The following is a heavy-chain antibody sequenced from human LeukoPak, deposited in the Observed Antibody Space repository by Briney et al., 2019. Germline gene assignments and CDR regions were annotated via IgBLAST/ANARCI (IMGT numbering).Heavy chain of an antibody. CDR1: GYTFNIYD. CDR2: ISAYNGYT. V-gene: IGHV1-18*01. Sequence: GASVKVSCKASGYTFNIYDMSWVRQAPGQGLEWMGWISAYNGYTNEAQKFQDRVTLTTDTSTSTAYMELRSLRSDDTAVYYCARRSGTFTDFDSWGQGTLVTVSS. J-gene: IGHJ4*02. D-gene: IGHD1-26*01. CDR3: ARRSGTFTDFDS.